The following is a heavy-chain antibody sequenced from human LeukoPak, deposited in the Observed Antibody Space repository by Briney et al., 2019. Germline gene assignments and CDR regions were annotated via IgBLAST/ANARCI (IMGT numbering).Heavy chain of an antibody. CDR1: GYTFTSYD. J-gene: IGHJ4*02. D-gene: IGHD2-8*01. Sequence: ASVKVSCKASGYTFTSYDINWVRQATGQGLEWMGWMNPNSGNTGYAQKFQGRVTITRNTSISTAYMELSSLRSEDTAVYYCARTGTVGYCTNGVCYTPDYWGQGTLVTVSS. V-gene: IGHV1-8*03. CDR3: ARTGTVGYCTNGVCYTPDY. CDR2: MNPNSGNT.